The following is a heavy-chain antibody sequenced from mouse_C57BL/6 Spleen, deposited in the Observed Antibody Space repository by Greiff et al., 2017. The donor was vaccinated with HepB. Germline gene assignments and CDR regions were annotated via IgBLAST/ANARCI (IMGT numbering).Heavy chain of an antibody. CDR3: TRPPYYYGSSYYFDY. CDR2: IDPETGGT. V-gene: IGHV1-15*01. J-gene: IGHJ2*01. CDR1: GYTFTDYE. Sequence: VQLQQSGAELVRPGASVTLSCKASGYTFTDYEMHWVKQTPVHGLEWIGAIDPETGGTANNQKFKGKAILTADKSSSTAYMELRSLTSEDSAVYYCTRPPYYYGSSYYFDYWGQGTTLTVSS. D-gene: IGHD1-1*01.